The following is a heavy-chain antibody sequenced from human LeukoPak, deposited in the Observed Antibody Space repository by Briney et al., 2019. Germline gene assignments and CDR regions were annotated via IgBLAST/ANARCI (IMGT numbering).Heavy chain of an antibody. CDR3: ARDFYGDDGHHPFDY. V-gene: IGHV4-4*07. J-gene: IGHJ4*02. Sequence: SETQSLTCSVSGGSIGNYYWNWLRQPAGKGLEWIGRIYASGSTNYNPSLKSRVTISMDKSKNHFSLNLKSVTAADTAFYYCARDFYGDDGHHPFDYWGQGIQVTVSS. D-gene: IGHD2/OR15-2a*01. CDR1: GGSIGNYY. CDR2: IYASGST.